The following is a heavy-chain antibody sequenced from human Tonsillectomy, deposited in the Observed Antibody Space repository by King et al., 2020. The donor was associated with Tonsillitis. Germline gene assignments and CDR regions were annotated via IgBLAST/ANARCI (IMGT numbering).Heavy chain of an antibody. CDR1: GFTFSSYA. Sequence: VQLVESGGGLVQPGGSLRLSCAASGFTFSSYAMSWVRQAPGKGLEWVSTVSNSGDNTYYAGSVKGRFTISRDNSKNTLSLQMNSLRAEDTAVYYCAKGQGMRTGDWCCGLWGRGTLVTVSS. J-gene: IGHJ2*01. D-gene: IGHD3/OR15-3a*01. CDR2: VSNSGDNT. V-gene: IGHV3-23*04. CDR3: AKGQGMRTGDWCCGL.